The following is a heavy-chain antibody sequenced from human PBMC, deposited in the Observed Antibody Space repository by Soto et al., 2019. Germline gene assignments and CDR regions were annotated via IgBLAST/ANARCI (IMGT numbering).Heavy chain of an antibody. J-gene: IGHJ3*02. D-gene: IGHD3-22*01. CDR3: ARRDSSAYWAPDI. V-gene: IGHV4-59*06. Sequence: KPSETLSLTCTVSGGSVSGYFWSWIRQHPGKGLEWIGYIYYTGSAYYNPSLKSRVTISVDTSKNQFSLKLSSVTAADTAIYYCARRDSSAYWAPDIWGQGTMVTVSS. CDR1: GGSVSGYF. CDR2: IYYTGSA.